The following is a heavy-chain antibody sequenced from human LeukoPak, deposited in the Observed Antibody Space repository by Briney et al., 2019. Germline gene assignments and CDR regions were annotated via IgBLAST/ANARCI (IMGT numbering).Heavy chain of an antibody. V-gene: IGHV1-58*02. CDR1: GYTFTSYD. D-gene: IGHD5-24*01. CDR3: ARDNSVRDEAWWFNP. CDR2: IVVGSGNT. J-gene: IGHJ5*02. Sequence: SVKVSCKASGYTFTSYDINWVRQARGQRLEWIGWIVVGSGNTNYAQKFQGRVTLTRDMSTSTDYLELSSLRSEDTAVYYCARDNSVRDEAWWFNPWGQGTLVTVSS.